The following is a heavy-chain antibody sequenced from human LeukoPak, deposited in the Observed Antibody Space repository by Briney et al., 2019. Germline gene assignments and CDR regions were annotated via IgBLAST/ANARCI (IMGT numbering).Heavy chain of an antibody. D-gene: IGHD3-22*01. V-gene: IGHV1-69*04. J-gene: IGHJ4*02. CDR2: IIPILGIA. CDR3: ARDRWITHYYDSEFDY. Sequence: SVNVSCKASGGTFSSYAISWVRQAPGQGLEWMGRIIPILGIANYAQKFQGRVTITADKSTSTAYMELSSLRSEDTAVYYCARDRWITHYYDSEFDYWGQGTLVTVSS. CDR1: GGTFSSYA.